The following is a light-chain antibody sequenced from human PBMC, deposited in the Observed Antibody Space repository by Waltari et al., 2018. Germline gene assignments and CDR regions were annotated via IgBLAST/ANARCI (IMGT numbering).Light chain of an antibody. Sequence: SYELTQPPSLSVSPGQTATLTCSGDKLGDKYACWYQQKPGQSPLLVTYEDDKRPSGIPERFSGSNSGNTATLTISGTQATDEADYYCQAWDFSIVAFGGGTKLTVL. J-gene: IGLJ2*01. V-gene: IGLV3-1*01. CDR2: EDD. CDR1: KLGDKY. CDR3: QAWDFSIVA.